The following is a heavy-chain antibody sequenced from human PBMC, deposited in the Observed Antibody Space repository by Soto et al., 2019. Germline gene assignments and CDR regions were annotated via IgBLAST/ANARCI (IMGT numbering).Heavy chain of an antibody. CDR3: AKDQNYCSSTSCYTNWFDP. V-gene: IGHV3-30*18. CDR2: ISYDGSNK. CDR1: GFTFSSYG. D-gene: IGHD2-2*02. J-gene: IGHJ5*02. Sequence: QVPLVESGGGVVQPGRSLRLSCAASGFTFSSYGMHWVRQAPGKGLEWVAVISYDGSNKYYADSVKGRFTISRDNSKNTLYLQMNSLRAEDTAVYYCAKDQNYCSSTSCYTNWFDPWGQGTLVTVSS.